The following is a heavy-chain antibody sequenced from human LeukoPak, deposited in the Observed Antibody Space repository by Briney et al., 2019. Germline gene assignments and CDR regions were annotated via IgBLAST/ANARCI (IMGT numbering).Heavy chain of an antibody. J-gene: IGHJ4*02. CDR2: IYYSGNT. V-gene: IGHV4-61*01. CDR3: AREGLATMIRGVIPY. CDR1: GGSVSIGSYY. D-gene: IGHD3-10*01. Sequence: SETLSLTCTVSGGSVSIGSYYWSWIRQPPGKGLEWIGYIYYSGNTNYNPSLKSRVTISVDTSKNQFFLKLTSVTAADTAVYYCAREGLATMIRGVIPYWGQGTLVTVSS.